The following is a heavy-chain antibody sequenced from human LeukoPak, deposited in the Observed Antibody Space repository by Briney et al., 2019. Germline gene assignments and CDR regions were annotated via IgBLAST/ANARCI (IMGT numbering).Heavy chain of an antibody. J-gene: IGHJ4*02. CDR2: IHPGDSDT. Sequence: GESLKISCKGSGYSFTTYWIGWVRQKPGKGLEWMGIIHPGDSDTRYSPSFQGQVTISADKSISTAYLQWSSLKASDTAINYCARANSGTYGGNDFWGQGTLVTVSS. D-gene: IGHD3-10*01. CDR3: ARANSGTYGGNDF. V-gene: IGHV5-51*01. CDR1: GYSFTTYW.